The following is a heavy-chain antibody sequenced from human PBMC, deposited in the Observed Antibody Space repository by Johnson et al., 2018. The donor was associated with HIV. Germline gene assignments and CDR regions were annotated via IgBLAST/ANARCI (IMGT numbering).Heavy chain of an antibody. J-gene: IGHJ3*02. D-gene: IGHD1-26*01. CDR3: ARSIVGATTDAFDI. CDR2: IKQDGSEK. V-gene: IGHV3-7*05. Sequence: VQLVESGGGLVQPGGSLRLSCADSGFIATSNYMTWVRQAPGKGLEWVANIKQDGSEKYYVDSVKGRFTISRDNAKNSLYLQMNSLRAEDTAVYYCARSIVGATTDAFDIWGQGTMVTVSS. CDR1: GFIATSNY.